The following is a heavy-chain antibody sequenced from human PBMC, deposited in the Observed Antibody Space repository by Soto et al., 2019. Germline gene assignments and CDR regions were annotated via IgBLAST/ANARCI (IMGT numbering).Heavy chain of an antibody. CDR3: ASSQKGYNWNYFDH. V-gene: IGHV4-39*01. D-gene: IGHD1-20*01. CDR2: VFYTGFT. J-gene: IGHJ4*02. Sequence: TLSLTCAVSGGPISGSYYYWGWLRQSPGRGPEWIGSVFYTGFTSYNPSLESRVSVSVDTSKNQFSLKVSAVTAADTAVYYCASSQKGYNWNYFDHWGQGALVTVSS. CDR1: GGPISGSYYY.